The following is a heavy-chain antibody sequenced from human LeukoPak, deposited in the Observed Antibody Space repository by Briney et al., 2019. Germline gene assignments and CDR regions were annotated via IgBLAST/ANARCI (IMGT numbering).Heavy chain of an antibody. D-gene: IGHD4-17*01. CDR2: INHSGYT. CDR1: GVSFNDYY. CDR3: TRMTTGHDY. V-gene: IGHV4-34*01. Sequence: PSETLSLTCAVSGVSFNDYYWSWVRQTPGKGLEWIGEINHSGYTNDSPSLKSRVTLSIDTSRKQFSLNLRSVTVADTGIYYCTRMTTGHDYWGQGTLVTVPS. J-gene: IGHJ4*02.